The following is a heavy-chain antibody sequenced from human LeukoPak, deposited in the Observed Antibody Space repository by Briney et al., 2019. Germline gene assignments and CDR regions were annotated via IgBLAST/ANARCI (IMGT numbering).Heavy chain of an antibody. V-gene: IGHV3-64*01. D-gene: IGHD6-13*01. CDR2: ISSDGGST. CDR3: ASLYSSSPDY. J-gene: IGHJ4*02. CDR1: GFTFSSYA. Sequence: GGSLRLSCAASGFTFSSYAMSWVRQAPGKGLEYVSAISSDGGSTYYANSVKGRFTISRDNSKNTLYLQMGSLRAEDMAVYYCASLYSSSPDYWGQGTLVTVSS.